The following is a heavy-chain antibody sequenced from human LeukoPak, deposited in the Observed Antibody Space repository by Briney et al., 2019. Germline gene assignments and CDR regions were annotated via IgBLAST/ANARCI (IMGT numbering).Heavy chain of an antibody. CDR1: GWSFSGYY. V-gene: IGHV4-34*01. CDR3: ARGRVGATRGYYYYGMDV. CDR2: INHSGST. D-gene: IGHD1-26*01. J-gene: IGHJ6*02. Sequence: SETLSLTCAVYGWSFSGYYWSWIRQPPGKGLEWIGEINHSGSTNYNPSLKSRVTISVDTSKNQFSLKLSSVTAADTAVYYCARGRVGATRGYYYYGMDVWGQGTTVTVSS.